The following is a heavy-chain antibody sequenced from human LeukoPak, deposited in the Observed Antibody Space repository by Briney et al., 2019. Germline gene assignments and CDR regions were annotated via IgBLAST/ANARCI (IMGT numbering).Heavy chain of an antibody. V-gene: IGHV3-7*03. J-gene: IGHJ4*02. CDR1: GFSFRISW. Sequence: GGSLRLSCAAPGFSFRISWMSWVRQAPGKGLEWVANIKEDGSEKSYVDSVKGRFTISRDNAKNSLYLEMNSLRAEDTAVYYCARVSAGDYPDYWGQGTLVTVSS. D-gene: IGHD7-27*01. CDR3: ARVSAGDYPDY. CDR2: IKEDGSEK.